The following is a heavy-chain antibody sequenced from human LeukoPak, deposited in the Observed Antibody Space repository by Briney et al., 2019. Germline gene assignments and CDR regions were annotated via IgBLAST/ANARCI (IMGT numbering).Heavy chain of an antibody. D-gene: IGHD5-24*01. Sequence: SETLSLTCAVYGVSFSGYYWSWIRQPPGKGLEWIGEINHSGSTNYNPSLKSRVTISVDTSKNQFSLKLSSVTAADTAVYYCARGGRRDGYNPWGYYYYMDVWGKGTTVTVSS. CDR1: GVSFSGYY. CDR2: INHSGST. J-gene: IGHJ6*03. V-gene: IGHV4-34*01. CDR3: ARGGRRDGYNPWGYYYYMDV.